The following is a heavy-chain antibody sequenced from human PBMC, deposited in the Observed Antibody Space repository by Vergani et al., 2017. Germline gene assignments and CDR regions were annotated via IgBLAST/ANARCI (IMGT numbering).Heavy chain of an antibody. J-gene: IGHJ6*02. V-gene: IGHV3-23*01. CDR1: EFTFSNYA. Sequence: EVQLLESGGGLVQPGGSLRLTCAASEFTFSNYAMNWVRQAPGKGLEWVSGISGSVVSAYYTDSVKGRFTISRDNSKNMLFLQMNSLRAEDTAVYYCAKDITMVRGVIIGINYYYGMDVWGQGTTVTVSS. CDR3: AKDITMVRGVIIGINYYYGMDV. D-gene: IGHD3-10*01. CDR2: ISGSVVSA.